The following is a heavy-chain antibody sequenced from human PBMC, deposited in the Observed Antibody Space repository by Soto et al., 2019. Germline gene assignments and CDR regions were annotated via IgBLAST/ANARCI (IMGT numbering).Heavy chain of an antibody. CDR1: GFTFSGST. CDR2: ISGSGGST. V-gene: IGHV3-23*01. Sequence: GGSLRLSCAASGFTFSGSTMHWVRQAPGKGLEWVSAISGSGGSTYYADSVKGRFTISRDNSKNTLYLQMNSLRAEDTAVYYCAKEGYYGLFFMDVWGQGTTVTVSS. D-gene: IGHD3-10*01. J-gene: IGHJ6*02. CDR3: AKEGYYGLFFMDV.